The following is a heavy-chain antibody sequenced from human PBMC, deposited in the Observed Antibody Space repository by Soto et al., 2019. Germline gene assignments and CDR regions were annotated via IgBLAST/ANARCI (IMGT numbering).Heavy chain of an antibody. J-gene: IGHJ5*02. CDR3: ARGYTGYCSGGTCYWFDP. D-gene: IGHD2-15*01. V-gene: IGHV3-21*01. CDR1: GFSFSSYS. Sequence: EVQLVESGGGLVMPGGSLRLSCAASGFSFSSYSMNWVRQAPGKGLEWVSSISSSASHINYADSVKGRFTISRDNAKKSLYLQMNSLRAEDTAVYYCARGYTGYCSGGTCYWFDPWGQGTLVTVSS. CDR2: ISSSASHI.